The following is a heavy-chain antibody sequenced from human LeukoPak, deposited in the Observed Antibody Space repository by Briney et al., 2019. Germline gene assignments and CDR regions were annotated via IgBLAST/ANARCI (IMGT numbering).Heavy chain of an antibody. Sequence: VGSLRLSCAASGFTVSSNYMSWVRLAPGKGLEWVSVIYSGGSTYYADSVKGRFTISRDNSKNTLYLQMNSLRAEDTAVYYCARSGYYDSSGYDYWGQGTLVTVSS. V-gene: IGHV3-53*01. CDR2: IYSGGST. J-gene: IGHJ4*02. CDR1: GFTVSSNY. D-gene: IGHD3-22*01. CDR3: ARSGYYDSSGYDY.